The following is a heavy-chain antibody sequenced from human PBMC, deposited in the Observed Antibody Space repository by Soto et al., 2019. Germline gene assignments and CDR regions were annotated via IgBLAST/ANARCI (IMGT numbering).Heavy chain of an antibody. D-gene: IGHD5-12*01. J-gene: IGHJ4*02. CDR3: ARSRGGYNYERGY. CDR2: IYYSGST. V-gene: IGHV4-59*01. Sequence: SETLSLTCTVSGGSISSYYWSWIRQPPGKGLEWIGYIYYSGSTNYNPSLKSRVTISVDTSKNQFSLRLSSVTAADTAAYYCARSRGGYNYERGYWGQGTLVTVSS. CDR1: GGSISSYY.